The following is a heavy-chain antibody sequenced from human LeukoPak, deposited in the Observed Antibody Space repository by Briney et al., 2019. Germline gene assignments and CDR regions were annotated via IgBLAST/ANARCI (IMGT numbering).Heavy chain of an antibody. J-gene: IGHJ5*02. CDR1: GGTFSSYA. CDR2: IIPIFGIT. D-gene: IGHD1-14*01. Sequence: SVKVSCKASGGTFSSYAISWVRQAPGQGLEWMGRIIPIFGITNYAQKFQGRVTITADKSTSTAYMELSSLRSEDTAVYYCARDLEPWPEKNWFDPWGQGTLVTVSS. V-gene: IGHV1-69*04. CDR3: ARDLEPWPEKNWFDP.